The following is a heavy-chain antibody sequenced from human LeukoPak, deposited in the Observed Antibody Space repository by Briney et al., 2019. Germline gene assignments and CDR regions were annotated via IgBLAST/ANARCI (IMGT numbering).Heavy chain of an antibody. CDR2: MNDDGSST. CDR1: GFTFSSYW. CDR3: AREGYGPDYYMDV. Sequence: GGSLRLSCAASGFTFSSYWMHWVRQAPGKGLVWVSRMNDDGSSTSYADSLKGRLTISRDNAKNTLYLHMSNLRAEDTAAYYCAREGYGPDYYMDVWGKGTTVTISS. D-gene: IGHD5-18*01. J-gene: IGHJ6*03. V-gene: IGHV3-74*01.